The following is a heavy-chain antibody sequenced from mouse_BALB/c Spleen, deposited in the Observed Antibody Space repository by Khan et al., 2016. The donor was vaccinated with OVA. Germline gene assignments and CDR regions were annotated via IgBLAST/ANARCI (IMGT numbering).Heavy chain of an antibody. D-gene: IGHD1-1*01. CDR1: GYSFTTYY. V-gene: IGHV1S135*01. CDR3: AIHGTSSWFAY. J-gene: IGHJ3*01. Sequence: EVQLQESGPELMKPGASVKISCKASGYSFTTYYIHWVKQSHGKSLEWIGYIDPFNGSTTYNQKFKGKATLTVDKSSSTAYMHLSSLTSEDSAVXYCAIHGTSSWFAYWGQGTLVTVSA. CDR2: IDPFNGST.